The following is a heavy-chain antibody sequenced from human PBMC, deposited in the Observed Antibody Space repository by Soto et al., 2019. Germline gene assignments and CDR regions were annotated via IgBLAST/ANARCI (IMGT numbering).Heavy chain of an antibody. CDR2: IYQSGST. D-gene: IGHD4-4*01. V-gene: IGHV4-30-2*01. J-gene: IGHJ6*04. CDR1: RSSIRGGCYS. Sequence: SETLSLPCALSRSSIRGGCYSWSWIREPPRKGLQWIAYIYQSGSTYYNPSLKRRVTLSVDRSRNQISLKLSSLTAADTAVSFCATQSYSNSAAYYYYAMGVWGKGTTGTV. CDR3: ATQSYSNSAAYYYYAMGV.